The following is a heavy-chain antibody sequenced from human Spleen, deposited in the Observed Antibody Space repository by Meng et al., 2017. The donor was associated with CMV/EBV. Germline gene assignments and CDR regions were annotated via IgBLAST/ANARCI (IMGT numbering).Heavy chain of an antibody. CDR3: ARSRSSRYDFWSGYRYYFDY. Sequence: SFSGYYWSWIRQPPGKGLEWIGEINHSGSTNYNPSLKSRVTISVDTSKNQFSLKLSSVTAADTAVYYCARSRSSRYDFWSGYRYYFDYWGQGTLVTVSS. J-gene: IGHJ4*02. CDR2: INHSGST. CDR1: SFSGYY. V-gene: IGHV4-34*01. D-gene: IGHD3-3*01.